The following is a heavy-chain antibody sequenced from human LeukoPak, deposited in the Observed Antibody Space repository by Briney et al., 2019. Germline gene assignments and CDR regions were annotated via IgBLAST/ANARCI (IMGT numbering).Heavy chain of an antibody. Sequence: GGSLRLTCAASGLTFSSYWMHWVRQAPGKGLVWVSRINSDGSDTTYADSVKGRFTISRDNAKNTLYLQMNSLRAEDTAVYYCARESGIAAALDLWGQGTLVTVSS. J-gene: IGHJ5*02. CDR3: ARESGIAAALDL. V-gene: IGHV3-74*03. D-gene: IGHD6-13*01. CDR1: GLTFSSYW. CDR2: INSDGSDT.